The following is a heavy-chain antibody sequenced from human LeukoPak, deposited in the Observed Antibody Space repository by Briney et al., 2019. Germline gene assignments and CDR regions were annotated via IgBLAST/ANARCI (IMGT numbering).Heavy chain of an antibody. CDR2: ITGTAYKT. J-gene: IGHJ5*02. CDR1: GFIFSNYA. Sequence: GGSLRLSCAASGFIFSNYAMAWVRQAPGKGLEWVSAITGTAYKTYYADSVKGRFTISRDNSKNTLYLQMNTLRAEDTAIYYCAKNLRGNYDTLTAFDPWGPGTLVSVSS. CDR3: AKNLRGNYDTLTAFDP. V-gene: IGHV3-23*01. D-gene: IGHD3-9*01.